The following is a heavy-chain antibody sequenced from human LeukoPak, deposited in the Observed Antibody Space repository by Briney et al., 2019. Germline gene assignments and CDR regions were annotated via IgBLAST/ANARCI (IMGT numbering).Heavy chain of an antibody. CDR3: ARARGIAAAGKIDY. CDR2: INHSGST. CDR1: GGSFSGYY. D-gene: IGHD6-13*01. V-gene: IGHV4-34*01. J-gene: IGHJ4*02. Sequence: SETLSLTCAVYGGSFSGYYWSWIRQPPGKGLEWIGEINHSGSTNYNPSLKRRVTISVDTSKNQFSLKLSSVTAADTAVYYCARARGIAAAGKIDYWGQGTLVTVSS.